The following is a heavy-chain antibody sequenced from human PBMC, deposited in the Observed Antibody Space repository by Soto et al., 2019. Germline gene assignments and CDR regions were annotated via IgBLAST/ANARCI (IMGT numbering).Heavy chain of an antibody. J-gene: IGHJ4*02. V-gene: IGHV5-51*01. CDR2: VYPGDSDS. CDR3: ARIPSAYRNYYFDN. CDR1: GYSFTNYW. D-gene: IGHD4-4*01. Sequence: PGESLKISYKGSGYSFTNYWIGWVRQMPGKALEWMGIVYPGDSDSRYSPSFQGQVTISADKSISTAYLQWSSLKASDTAMYYCARIPSAYRNYYFDNWGQGTLVTVSS.